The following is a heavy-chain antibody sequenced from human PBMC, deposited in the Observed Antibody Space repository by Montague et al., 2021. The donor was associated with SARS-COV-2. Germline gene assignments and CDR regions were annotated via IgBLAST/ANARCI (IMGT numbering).Heavy chain of an antibody. Sequence: SETLSLTCTVSGGSISSNYWSWIRQPPGKGLEWIGYIYYRGSTNYNPSLKSRVTIAVDTSKNQFSLKVSSVTAADTAVYYCARGRQYNWFDTWGQGKLVTVSS. CDR2: IYYRGST. D-gene: IGHD3-16*01. CDR3: ARGRQYNWFDT. V-gene: IGHV4-59*01. J-gene: IGHJ5*02. CDR1: GGSISSNY.